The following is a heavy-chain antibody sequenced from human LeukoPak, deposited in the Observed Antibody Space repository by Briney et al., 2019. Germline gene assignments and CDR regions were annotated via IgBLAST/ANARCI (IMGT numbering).Heavy chain of an antibody. CDR3: ARSHPSITIFGVVIPPHFDY. J-gene: IGHJ4*02. V-gene: IGHV4-4*09. Sequence: SETLSLTCTVSGVSISSYYGSWVRQPPGKGLEWVGYIYRSGSTNYNPSLKRRVTISVDTCKNKFSLKLSCVPAADTAVYYWARSHPSITIFGVVIPPHFDYWGQGTLVTVSS. D-gene: IGHD3-3*01. CDR1: GVSISSYY. CDR2: IYRSGST.